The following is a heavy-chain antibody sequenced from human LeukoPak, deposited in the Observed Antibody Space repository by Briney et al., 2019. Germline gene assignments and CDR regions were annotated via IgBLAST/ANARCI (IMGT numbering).Heavy chain of an antibody. CDR3: AKDFWSGYYFDY. CDR2: ISGSGGST. D-gene: IGHD3-3*01. CDR1: GGSISSYY. V-gene: IGHV3-23*01. J-gene: IGHJ4*02. Sequence: ETLSLTCTVSGGSISSYYWSWVRQAPGKGLEWVSAISGSGGSTYYAASVKGRFTISRDNSKNTLYLQMNSLRAEDTAVYYCAKDFWSGYYFDYWGQGTLVTVSS.